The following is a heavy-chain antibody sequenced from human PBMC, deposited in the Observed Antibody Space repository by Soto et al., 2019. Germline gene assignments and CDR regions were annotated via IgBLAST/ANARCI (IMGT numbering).Heavy chain of an antibody. J-gene: IGHJ4*02. D-gene: IGHD6-25*01. CDR3: ARGFSAGKGSPPDY. CDR1: GFPFRNYA. V-gene: IGHV3-23*01. CDR2: LNGSGGST. Sequence: GYLRLSCAASGFPFRNYAMTWVRQPPGKGLEWVSGLNGSGGSTSSADSVKGRFAISRDNSKNSLYLQMNSLRDGATAVYYCARGFSAGKGSPPDYWGQGTLVTVSS.